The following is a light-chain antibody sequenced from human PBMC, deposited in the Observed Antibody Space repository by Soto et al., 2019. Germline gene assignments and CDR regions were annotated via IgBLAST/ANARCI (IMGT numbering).Light chain of an antibody. J-gene: IGKJ1*01. CDR2: GVS. Sequence: EIVLTQSPGSLSLSPGERATLSCRASQSVDNTFFGWYQKKPGQAPRLLMYGVSKRATGIPDRFSGSGSGTDFTLTISRLESEDFAVYYCQQYMSSVTFGQGTRVEIK. V-gene: IGKV3-20*01. CDR3: QQYMSSVT. CDR1: QSVDNTF.